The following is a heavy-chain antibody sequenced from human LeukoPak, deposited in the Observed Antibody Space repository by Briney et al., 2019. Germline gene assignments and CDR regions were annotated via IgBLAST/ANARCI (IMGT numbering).Heavy chain of an antibody. CDR2: ISSSSSYI. CDR1: GFTFSSYS. Sequence: GGSLRLSCAASGFTFSSYSMNWVRQAPGKGLEWVSSISSSSSYIYYADSVKGRFTISRDNAKNSLYLQMNSLRAEDTAVYYCARGPTVVTSFDLWGQGTLVTVSS. CDR3: ARGPTVVTSFDL. D-gene: IGHD4-23*01. J-gene: IGHJ4*02. V-gene: IGHV3-21*01.